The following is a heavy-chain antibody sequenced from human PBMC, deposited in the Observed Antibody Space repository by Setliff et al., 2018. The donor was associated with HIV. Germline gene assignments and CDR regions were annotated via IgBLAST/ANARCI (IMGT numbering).Heavy chain of an antibody. Sequence: KPSETLSLTCTFSGGSISSGAYYWGWIRQPPGKGLEWIGRIYYSGRTYYNPSLKSRLTISVDTSENHFSLTLNSVTAADTAVYYCARHPSYSSDHPPLYFDYWGQGTLVTVSS. CDR1: GGSISSGAYY. CDR2: IYYSGRT. CDR3: ARHPSYSSDHPPLYFDY. V-gene: IGHV4-39*01. D-gene: IGHD6-19*01. J-gene: IGHJ4*02.